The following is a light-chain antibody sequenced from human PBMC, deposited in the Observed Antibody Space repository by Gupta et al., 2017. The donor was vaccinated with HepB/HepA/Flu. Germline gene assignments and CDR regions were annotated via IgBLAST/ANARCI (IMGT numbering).Light chain of an antibody. V-gene: IGKV4-1*01. CDR3: QQYYNIPYT. CDR1: QSVLYSSNNKNY. J-gene: IGKJ2*01. Sequence: SPDSLAVSLGERATINCKSSQSVLYSSNNKNYLAWYQQKPGQPPKLLIYWASTRESGVPDRFSGSGSGTDFTLAISSLQAEDVAVYYCQQYYNIPYTFGQGTKLEIK. CDR2: WAS.